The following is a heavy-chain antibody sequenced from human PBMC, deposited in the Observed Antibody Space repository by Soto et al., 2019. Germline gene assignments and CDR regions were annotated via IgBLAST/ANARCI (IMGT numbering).Heavy chain of an antibody. J-gene: IGHJ6*02. CDR3: VKDNRHDFLSGHYHMDV. D-gene: IGHD3-3*01. CDR1: GFNFDDYA. V-gene: IGHV3-9*01. CDR2: ISWNSGGI. Sequence: DVQLVESGGGLVQPGRSLRLSFGGSGFNFDDYAMHWVRQGPGKGLEWVSGISWNSGGIAYAGSVKGRFTISRDNAKNSLYLQMDSLRGEDTALYYCVKDNRHDFLSGHYHMDVWGQGTTVSVSS.